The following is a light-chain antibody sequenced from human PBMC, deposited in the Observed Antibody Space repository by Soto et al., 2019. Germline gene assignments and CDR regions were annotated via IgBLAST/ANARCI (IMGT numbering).Light chain of an antibody. Sequence: QSALTQPRSVSGSPGQSVTISCTGTSSDDGGYKFVSWYQQHPGKAPKVMIYEVSKRPSGVPDRFSGSKSGNTAFLTISGLQAEDEADYYCCSYAGFYTSVFGTGTKLTVL. CDR2: EVS. J-gene: IGLJ1*01. CDR1: SSDDGGYKF. CDR3: CSYAGFYTSV. V-gene: IGLV2-11*01.